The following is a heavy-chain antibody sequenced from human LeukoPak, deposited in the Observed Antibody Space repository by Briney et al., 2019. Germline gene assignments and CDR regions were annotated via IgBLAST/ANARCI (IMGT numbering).Heavy chain of an antibody. CDR3: AKQAYCTSSRCYPFDY. CDR2: IYYSGST. CDR1: GDSISGYY. Sequence: SETLSLTCTVSGDSISGYYWSWIRQPPGKGLEWIGFIYYSGSTSHNPSLKSRVTISVDTSKNQFSLKLSSVTAADTAVYYCAKQAYCTSSRCYPFDYWGQGTLVTVSS. D-gene: IGHD2-15*01. V-gene: IGHV4-59*08. J-gene: IGHJ4*02.